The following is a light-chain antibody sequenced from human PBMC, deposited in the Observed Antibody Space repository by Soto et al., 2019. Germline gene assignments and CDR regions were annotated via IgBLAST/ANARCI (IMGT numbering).Light chain of an antibody. J-gene: IGLJ3*02. CDR1: RSNIGAGFD. CDR2: RNN. V-gene: IGLV1-40*01. CDR3: QSYDSSLIGSWV. Sequence: QSALTQPPSVSGAPGQRVTISCTGTRSNIGAGFDVHWYRQLPGTAPKLLIYRNNNRPSGVPDRFSGSRSGASASLAITGLQAEDEADYYCQSYDSSLIGSWVFGGGTKLTVL.